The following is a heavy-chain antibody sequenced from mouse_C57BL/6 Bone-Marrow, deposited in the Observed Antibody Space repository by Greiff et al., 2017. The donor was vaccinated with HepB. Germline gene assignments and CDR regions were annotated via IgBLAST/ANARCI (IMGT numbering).Heavy chain of an antibody. Sequence: EVQLQESGPGLVKPSQSLSLTCSVTGYSITSGYYWNWIRQFPGNKLEWMGYISYDGSNNYNPSLKNRISITRDTSKNQFFLKLNSVTTEDTATYYCARGGIYCDYGDYWGQGTTLTVSS. J-gene: IGHJ2*01. D-gene: IGHD2-4*01. V-gene: IGHV3-6*01. CDR3: ARGGIYCDYGDY. CDR2: ISYDGSN. CDR1: GYSITSGYY.